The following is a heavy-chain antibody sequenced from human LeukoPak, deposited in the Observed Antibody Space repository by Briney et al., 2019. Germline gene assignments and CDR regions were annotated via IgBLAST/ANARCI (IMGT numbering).Heavy chain of an antibody. D-gene: IGHD4-17*01. CDR1: GGSFSGYY. Sequence: SETLSLTCAVYGGSFSGYYWSWIRQPPGKGLEWIGEINHSGSTNYNPSLKSRVTISVDTSKNQLSLKLSSVTAADTAVYYCARESDYGDHGSFDYWGQGTPVTVSS. J-gene: IGHJ4*02. CDR3: ARESDYGDHGSFDY. V-gene: IGHV4-34*01. CDR2: INHSGST.